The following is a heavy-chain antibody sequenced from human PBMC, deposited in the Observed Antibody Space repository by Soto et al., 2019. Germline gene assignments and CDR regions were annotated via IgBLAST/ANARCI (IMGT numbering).Heavy chain of an antibody. D-gene: IGHD1-7*01. Sequence: QAQLVESGGGVVQPGTSLRLSCAASGFTISTHGMHWVRQAPGKGLEWLANIWYDGSNKFYAESVKGRFSISKDNSKNTLNLQMSSLRAEDKAVDYCAAATTWNFHFPYWGQGTQVTVSS. CDR3: AAATTWNFHFPY. J-gene: IGHJ4*02. CDR1: GFTISTHG. V-gene: IGHV3-33*03. CDR2: IWYDGSNK.